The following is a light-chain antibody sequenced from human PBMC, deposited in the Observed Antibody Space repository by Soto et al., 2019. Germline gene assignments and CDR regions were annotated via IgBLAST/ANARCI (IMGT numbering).Light chain of an antibody. CDR3: QQSISWPRT. V-gene: IGKV3-15*01. CDR1: PSVTNY. CDR2: GAS. J-gene: IGKJ1*01. Sequence: EIVLTQSPATLSLSPGERATLSFRASPSVTNYLAWYQQKPGQAPRLLIYGASTRASGVPARFSGSGSGTDFTLTISSLQSEDFAVYYCQQSISWPRTFGQGTKVDIK.